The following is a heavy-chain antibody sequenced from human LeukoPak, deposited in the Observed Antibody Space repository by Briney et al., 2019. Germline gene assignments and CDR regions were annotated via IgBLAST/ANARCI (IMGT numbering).Heavy chain of an antibody. J-gene: IGHJ3*02. D-gene: IGHD2-2*01. V-gene: IGHV1-8*03. Sequence: ASVKVSCKASGYTFTGYDINWVRQATGQGLEWMGWMNPNSGNTGYAQKFQGRVTITRNTSISTAYMELSSLRSEDTAVYYCARPYCSSTSCYDAFDIWGQGTMVTVSS. CDR2: MNPNSGNT. CDR3: ARPYCSSTSCYDAFDI. CDR1: GYTFTGYD.